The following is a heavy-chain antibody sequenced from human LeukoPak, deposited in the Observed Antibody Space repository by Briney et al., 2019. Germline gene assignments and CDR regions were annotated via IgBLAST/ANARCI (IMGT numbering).Heavy chain of an antibody. CDR2: IIPIFGTA. V-gene: IGHV1-69*06. CDR1: GGTFSSNA. Sequence: ASVKVSCKASGGTFSSNAISWVRQAPGQGLEWMGGIIPIFGTANYAQKFQGRVTITADKSTSTAYMELSSLRSEDTAVYYCARDILTGYYPYEVHYGMDVWGKGTTVTVSS. D-gene: IGHD3-9*01. CDR3: ARDILTGYYPYEVHYGMDV. J-gene: IGHJ6*04.